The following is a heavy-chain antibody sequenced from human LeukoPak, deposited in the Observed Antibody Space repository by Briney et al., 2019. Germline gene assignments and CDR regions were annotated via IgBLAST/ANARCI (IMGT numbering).Heavy chain of an antibody. CDR3: VRGGGSFDS. J-gene: IGHJ4*02. CDR1: GFTFSNFW. D-gene: IGHD3-10*01. V-gene: IGHV3-7*01. Sequence: GGSLRLSCAASGFTFSNFWMSWVRQAPGKGLEWVANIKQDGSAKYYVDSVKGRFTISRDNANNSINLQMSSLRDEDTAVYYCVRGGGSFDSWGQGTLVTVSS. CDR2: IKQDGSAK.